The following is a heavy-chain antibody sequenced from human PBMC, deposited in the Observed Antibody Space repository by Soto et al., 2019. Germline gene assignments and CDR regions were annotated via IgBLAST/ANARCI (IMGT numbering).Heavy chain of an antibody. Sequence: PSETLSLTCAVSGGSISSGGYSWSWIRQPPGKGLEWIGYIYHSGSTYYNPSPKSRVTISVDRSKNQFSLKLSSVTAADTAVYYCARGGSSWQNWFDPWGQGTLVTVSS. V-gene: IGHV4-30-2*01. D-gene: IGHD6-13*01. CDR1: GGSISSGGYS. J-gene: IGHJ5*02. CDR3: ARGGSSWQNWFDP. CDR2: IYHSGST.